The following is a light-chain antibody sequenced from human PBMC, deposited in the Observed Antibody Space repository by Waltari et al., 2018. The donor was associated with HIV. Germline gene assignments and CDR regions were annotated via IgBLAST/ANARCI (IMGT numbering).Light chain of an antibody. V-gene: IGLV2-11*01. CDR3: CSYAGSYTWL. J-gene: IGLJ2*01. CDR2: DVT. Sequence: QSALTQPRSVSGSPGQSVTISCIGTNSDVGGYNYASRYRQHPGEAPKLIIYDVTKRPSGVPDRFSGAKSVHTASLTVSGLQADDEAEYYCCSYAGSYTWLFGGGTKLTVL. CDR1: NSDVGGYNY.